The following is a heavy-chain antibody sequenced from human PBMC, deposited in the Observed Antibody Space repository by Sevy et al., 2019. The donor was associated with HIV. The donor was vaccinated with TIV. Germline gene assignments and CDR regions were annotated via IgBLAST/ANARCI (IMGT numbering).Heavy chain of an antibody. CDR3: AREAVALDY. V-gene: IGHV4-39*02. D-gene: IGHD6-19*01. Sequence: SETVSLTCTVSGDSISSNNFYWGWVRQPPEKGLEWIGSIYYTGSTYYNPSLKSRVTISVDTSKNQLSLKLTSVTAADTAVYYCAREAVALDYWGQGTLVTVSS. CDR2: IYYTGST. J-gene: IGHJ4*01. CDR1: GDSISSNNFY.